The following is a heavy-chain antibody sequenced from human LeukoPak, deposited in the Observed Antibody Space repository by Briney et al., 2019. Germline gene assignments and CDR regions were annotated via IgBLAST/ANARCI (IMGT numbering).Heavy chain of an antibody. CDR2: IYYSGST. Sequence: SETLSLTCTVSGVSISTYYWSWIRQPPGKGLEWIGYIYYSGSTNYNPSLKSRVTISVDTSKNQFSLKLSSVTAADTAVYYCASGFWSAPPDHWGQGTLVTVSS. CDR3: ASGFWSAPPDH. V-gene: IGHV4-59*01. CDR1: GVSISTYY. D-gene: IGHD3-3*01. J-gene: IGHJ4*02.